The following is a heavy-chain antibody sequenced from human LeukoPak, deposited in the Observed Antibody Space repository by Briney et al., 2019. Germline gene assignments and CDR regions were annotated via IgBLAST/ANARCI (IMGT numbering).Heavy chain of an antibody. V-gene: IGHV1-8*03. CDR3: ARNYDSSGTDAFDI. D-gene: IGHD3-22*01. CDR1: GYTFTSYD. CDR2: MNPNSGNT. J-gene: IGHJ3*02. Sequence: ASVKVSCKASGYTFTSYDINWVRQATGQGLEWMGWMNPNSGNTGYAQKFQGRVTITRNTPISTAYMELSSLRSEDTAVYYCARNYDSSGTDAFDIWGQGTMVTVSS.